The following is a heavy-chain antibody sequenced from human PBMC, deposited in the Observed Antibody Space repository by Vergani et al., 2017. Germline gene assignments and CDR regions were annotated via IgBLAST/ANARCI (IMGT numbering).Heavy chain of an antibody. J-gene: IGHJ4*02. CDR3: ARLIGYVRAVAASYFDY. V-gene: IGHV4-38-2*01. CDR1: GYSISSGYY. Sequence: QVQLQESGPGLVKPSETLSLTCAVSGYSISSGYYWGWIRQPPGKGLEWIGSIYPSGSTSYNPSLKSRVTISVDTSKNQFSLKLSSVTAADTAVYYCARLIGYVRAVAASYFDYGGQGTLVTVSS. D-gene: IGHD6-19*01. CDR2: IYPSGST.